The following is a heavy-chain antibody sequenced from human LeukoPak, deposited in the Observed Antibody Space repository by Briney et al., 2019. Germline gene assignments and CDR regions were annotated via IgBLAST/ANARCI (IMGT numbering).Heavy chain of an antibody. Sequence: PGGSLRLSCAASGFTFSSYAISWVRQAPGQGLEWMGGIIPIFGTANYAQKFQGRVTITADKSTSTAYMELSSLRSEDTAVYYCARGSYGSGSPFPGYMDVWGKGTTVTVSS. CDR1: GFTFSSYA. CDR3: ARGSYGSGSPFPGYMDV. D-gene: IGHD3-10*01. V-gene: IGHV1-69*06. J-gene: IGHJ6*03. CDR2: IIPIFGTA.